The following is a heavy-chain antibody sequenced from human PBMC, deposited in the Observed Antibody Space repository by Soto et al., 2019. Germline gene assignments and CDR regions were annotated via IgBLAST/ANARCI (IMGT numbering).Heavy chain of an antibody. Sequence: TSETLSLTCTVSGGSISSGDYYWSWIRQPPGKGLEWIGYIYYSGSTYYNPFLKSRVTISVDTSKNQFSLKLSSVTAADTAVYYCAREVFLNNFDYWGQGTLVTVSS. CDR2: IYYSGST. CDR3: AREVFLNNFDY. J-gene: IGHJ4*02. V-gene: IGHV4-30-4*01. CDR1: GGSISSGDYY. D-gene: IGHD1-20*01.